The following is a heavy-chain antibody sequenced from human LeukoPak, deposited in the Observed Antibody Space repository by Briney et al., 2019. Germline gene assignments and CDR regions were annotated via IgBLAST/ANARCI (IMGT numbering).Heavy chain of an antibody. CDR1: GFTFSSYS. CDR3: ARDLDWSPEFLEWYDPNWFDP. CDR2: ISSSSSTI. V-gene: IGHV3-48*01. Sequence: PGGSLRLSCAASGFTFSSYSMNWVRQAPGKGLEWVSCISSSSSTIYYADSVKGRFTISRDNAKNSLYLQMNSLRAEDTAVYYCARDLDWSPEFLEWYDPNWFDPWGQGTLVTVSS. J-gene: IGHJ5*02. D-gene: IGHD3-3*01.